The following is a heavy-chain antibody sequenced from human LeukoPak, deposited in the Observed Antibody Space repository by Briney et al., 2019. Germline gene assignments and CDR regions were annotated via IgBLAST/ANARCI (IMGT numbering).Heavy chain of an antibody. J-gene: IGHJ6*02. D-gene: IGHD2-21*02. Sequence: ASVKVSCKASGGTFTSYGISWVRQAPGQGLEWMGWISAYNGNTNYAQKLQGRVTMTTDTSTSTAYMELRSLRSDDTAVYYCARDYPYLDCGGDCYSLAGYYYGMDVWGQGTTVTVSS. CDR3: ARDYPYLDCGGDCYSLAGYYYGMDV. CDR1: GGTFTSYG. CDR2: ISAYNGNT. V-gene: IGHV1-18*01.